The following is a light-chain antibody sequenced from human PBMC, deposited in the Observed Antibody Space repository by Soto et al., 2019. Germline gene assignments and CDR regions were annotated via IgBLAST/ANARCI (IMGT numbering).Light chain of an antibody. Sequence: QSVLTQPPSVSAAPGQRVTISCSGSSSNIGAGYDVHWYQQLPGTAPKLLISANNIRPSGVPDRFSGSKSGTSASLSITGLQAEDEADYYCQSYDSSLSGSGVFCGGPNVTVL. CDR1: SSNIGAGYD. CDR3: QSYDSSLSGSGV. V-gene: IGLV1-40*01. CDR2: ANN. J-gene: IGLJ3*02.